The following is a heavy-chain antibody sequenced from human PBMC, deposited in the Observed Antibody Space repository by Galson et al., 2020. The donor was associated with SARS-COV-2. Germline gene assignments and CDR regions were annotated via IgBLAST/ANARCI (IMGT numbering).Heavy chain of an antibody. Sequence: GGTLRLSCAASGFTFSGSAMHWVRQAPGQGLERVGRIRSKVNNYATAYAASVKGRFIISRDDSKNTAYLQMNSLETEDTAVYYCISRKAVAFGWFDPWGQGTLVTVSA. CDR3: ISRKAVAFGWFDP. D-gene: IGHD6-19*01. CDR1: GFTFSGSA. CDR2: IRSKVNNYAT. V-gene: IGHV3-73*01. J-gene: IGHJ5*02.